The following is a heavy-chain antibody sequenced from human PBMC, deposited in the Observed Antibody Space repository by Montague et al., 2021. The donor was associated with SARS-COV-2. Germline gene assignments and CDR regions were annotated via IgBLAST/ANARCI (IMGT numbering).Heavy chain of an antibody. CDR3: ARGLFGDFFYYGMDV. Sequence: SETLSLTCAVYGRSFSGYYWSWIRQPPGKGLEWIGEINHSGSTNYNPSLKSRVTISADTSKNQFSLKLSSVTAADTAVYHCARGLFGDFFYYGMDVWGQGTTVTVSS. CDR2: INHSGST. CDR1: GRSFSGYY. V-gene: IGHV4-34*01. D-gene: IGHD4-17*01. J-gene: IGHJ6*02.